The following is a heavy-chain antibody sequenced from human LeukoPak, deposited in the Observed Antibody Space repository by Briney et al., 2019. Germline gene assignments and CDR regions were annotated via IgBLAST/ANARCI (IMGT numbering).Heavy chain of an antibody. CDR3: ARVVAGTHYFDY. Sequence: GESLKISCKGSGYNFTNYWIGWVRQMPGKGLEWMGNIYPGDSDTRYGPSFQGQVTISVDKSISTAYLQWSSPKASDTAMYYCARVVAGTHYFDYWGQGTLVTVSS. J-gene: IGHJ4*02. D-gene: IGHD6-19*01. CDR2: IYPGDSDT. CDR1: GYNFTNYW. V-gene: IGHV5-51*01.